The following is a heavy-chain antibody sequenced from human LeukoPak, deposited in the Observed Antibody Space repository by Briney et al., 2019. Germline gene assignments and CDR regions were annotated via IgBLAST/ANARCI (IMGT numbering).Heavy chain of an antibody. CDR1: GFTFSSYT. Sequence: PGGSLRLSCAASGFTFSSYTMSWVRQAPGQGLEWVSSIDSASNYIYYADSVKGRFTISRDNARNSMYLQMNSLRAEDRAVYYCARLVTVMGFDYWGQGTLVTVSS. D-gene: IGHD2-21*02. CDR3: ARLVTVMGFDY. V-gene: IGHV3-21*01. J-gene: IGHJ4*02. CDR2: IDSASNYI.